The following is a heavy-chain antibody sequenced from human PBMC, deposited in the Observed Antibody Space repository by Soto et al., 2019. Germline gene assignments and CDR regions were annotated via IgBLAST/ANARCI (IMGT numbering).Heavy chain of an antibody. V-gene: IGHV4-59*08. J-gene: IGHJ6*03. CDR2: IYYSGST. CDR3: ARLMRVWDCSSTSCAHWDYYYYMDV. CDR1: GGSISSYY. D-gene: IGHD2-2*01. Sequence: PSETLSLTCTVSGGSISSYYWSWIRQPPGKGLEWIGYIYYSGSTNYNPSLKSRVTISVDTSKNQFSLKLSSVTAADTAVYYCARLMRVWDCSSTSCAHWDYYYYMDVWGKGTTVTVSS.